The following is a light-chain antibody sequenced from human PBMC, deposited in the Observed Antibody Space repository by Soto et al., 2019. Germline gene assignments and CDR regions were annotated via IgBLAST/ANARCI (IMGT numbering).Light chain of an antibody. CDR2: DVS. J-gene: IGLJ1*01. V-gene: IGLV2-14*03. CDR3: SSYSSRNTHV. CDR1: SSDVGGYNY. Sequence: QSALTQPASVSGSPGQSITISCTGTSSDVGGYNYVSWYQQHPGKAPKLMIYDVSNRPSGVSNRFSGSKSGNTASLTMSGLQAEDEADYYCSSYSSRNTHVFGTGTKLTVL.